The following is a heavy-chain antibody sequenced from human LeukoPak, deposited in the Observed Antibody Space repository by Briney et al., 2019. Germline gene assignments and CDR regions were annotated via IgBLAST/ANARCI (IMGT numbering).Heavy chain of an antibody. V-gene: IGHV3-33*01. CDR1: GFTFSSYG. J-gene: IGHJ4*02. CDR3: AXXRKAVAGDTSSDY. D-gene: IGHD6-19*01. Sequence: PGRSLRLSCAASGFTFSSYGMHWVRQAPGKGLEWVAVIWYDGSNKYYADSVKGRFTISRDNSKNTLYLQMNSLRAEDTAVYYCAXXRKAVAGDTSSDYWGQGTLVTVSS. CDR2: IWYDGSNK.